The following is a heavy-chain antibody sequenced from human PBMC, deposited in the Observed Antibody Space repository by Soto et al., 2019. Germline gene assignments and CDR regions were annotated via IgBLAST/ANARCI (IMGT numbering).Heavy chain of an antibody. D-gene: IGHD6-13*01. CDR3: ATVPWTAAAS. J-gene: IGHJ5*02. Sequence: PGGSLRLSCAASGFTFSSTWMNWVRQAPGKGLEWVATIKPDGSEQDYVESVKGRFTISRDNAKNSVHLLMNSLRAEDTAVYYCATVPWTAAASWGQGTLVTVSS. CDR1: GFTFSSTW. V-gene: IGHV3-7*01. CDR2: IKPDGSEQ.